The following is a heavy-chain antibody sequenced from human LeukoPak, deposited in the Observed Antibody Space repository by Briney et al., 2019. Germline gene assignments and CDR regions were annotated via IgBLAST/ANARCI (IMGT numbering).Heavy chain of an antibody. J-gene: IGHJ4*02. CDR2: ISSSSSYT. D-gene: IGHD2-15*01. V-gene: IGHV3-11*05. CDR3: AKDRGRTWVQVAN. Sequence: GGSLRLSCAASGFTFSDYYMSWIRQAPGKGLEWVSYISSSSSYTNYADSVKGRFTISRDNSKNTLYLQMNSLRVEDTAVYYCAKDRGRTWVQVANWGQGTLVTVSS. CDR1: GFTFSDYY.